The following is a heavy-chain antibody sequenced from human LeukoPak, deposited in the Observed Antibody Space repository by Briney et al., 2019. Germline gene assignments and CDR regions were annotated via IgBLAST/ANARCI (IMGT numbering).Heavy chain of an antibody. CDR1: GFTFSSYG. V-gene: IGHV3-30*18. D-gene: IGHD5-24*01. CDR2: ISYDGSNK. CDR3: AKDMEEWLHLPRGGDY. Sequence: PGGSLRLSCAASGFTFSSYGMHWVRQAPGKGLEWVAVISYDGSNKYYADSVKGRFTISRDNSKNTLYLQMNSLRAEDTAVYYCAKDMEEWLHLPRGGDYWGQGTLVTVSS. J-gene: IGHJ4*02.